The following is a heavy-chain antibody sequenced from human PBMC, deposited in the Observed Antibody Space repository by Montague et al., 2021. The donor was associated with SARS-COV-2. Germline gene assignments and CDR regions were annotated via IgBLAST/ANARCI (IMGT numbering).Heavy chain of an antibody. CDR3: ARDRDWDDWCGMDV. CDR2: ISSSGGGSTK. J-gene: IGHJ6*02. Sequence: SLRLSCAASGFIFSSYEMNWVRQAPGKGLEWISYISSSGGGSTKXYTXSVKGRFTISRDNAKNSLYLQMNRLRVEDTAIYYCARDRDWDDWCGMDVWGQGTTVTVSS. D-gene: IGHD2-21*01. CDR1: GFIFSSYE. V-gene: IGHV3-48*03.